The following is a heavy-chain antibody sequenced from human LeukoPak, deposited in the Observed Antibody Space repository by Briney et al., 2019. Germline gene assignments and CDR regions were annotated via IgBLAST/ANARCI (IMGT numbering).Heavy chain of an antibody. Sequence: GGCLRVSCAASGFTLSDYYMRGIRQAPGRGGERVSYIRRRGSTIYTAHSVRGRFTLPRESAKKSLSLEINTLRARGTAGYFFSIEPSKSTKTQDVVDDYWGQGTLVTVSS. D-gene: IGHD2-15*01. J-gene: IGHJ4*02. CDR2: IRRRGSTI. CDR3: SIEPSKSTKTQDVVDDY. V-gene: IGHV3-11*01. CDR1: GFTLSDYY.